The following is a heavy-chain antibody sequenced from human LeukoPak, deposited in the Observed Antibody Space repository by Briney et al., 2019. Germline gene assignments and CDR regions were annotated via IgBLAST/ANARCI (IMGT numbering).Heavy chain of an antibody. J-gene: IGHJ4*02. CDR1: GFTFTSSA. Sequence: SVKVSCKASGFTFTSSAMQWVRQARGQRLEWIGWIFVGSGNTNYAQKFQERVTITRDMSTSTAYMELSSLRSEDTAVYYCAALYYDSPPFDYWGQGTLVTVSS. CDR2: IFVGSGNT. V-gene: IGHV1-58*02. CDR3: AALYYDSPPFDY. D-gene: IGHD3-22*01.